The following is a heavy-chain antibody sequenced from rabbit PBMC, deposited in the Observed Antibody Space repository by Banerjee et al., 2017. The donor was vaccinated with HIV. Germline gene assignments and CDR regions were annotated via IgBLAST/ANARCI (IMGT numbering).Heavy chain of an antibody. D-gene: IGHD6-1*01. CDR1: GFTISSYQF. CDR2: IDGDSSGST. V-gene: IGHV1S40*01. CDR3: ARDGGYANGGMYL. J-gene: IGHJ6*01. Sequence: QSLEESGGGLVQHEGSLALTCKASGFTISSYQFMCWVRQDPGKGLEWIACIDGDSSGSTYYASWAKGRFTISKISSTTVTLQMTSLTAADTATYFCARDGGYANGGMYLWGPGTLFTGS.